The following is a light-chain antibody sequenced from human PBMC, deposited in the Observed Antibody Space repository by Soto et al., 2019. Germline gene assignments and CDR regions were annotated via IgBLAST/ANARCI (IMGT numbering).Light chain of an antibody. J-gene: IGLJ1*01. CDR2: EVS. CDR3: TSYAGSNNFFYV. Sequence: QSALTQPPSASGSPGQSVTISCTGTSSDVGGYNYVSWYQQHPGKAPKLMIYEVSKRPSGVPDRFSGSKSGNTASLTVSGLQAEDEAAYYCTSYAGSNNFFYVFGTGTKLTV. V-gene: IGLV2-8*01. CDR1: SSDVGGYNY.